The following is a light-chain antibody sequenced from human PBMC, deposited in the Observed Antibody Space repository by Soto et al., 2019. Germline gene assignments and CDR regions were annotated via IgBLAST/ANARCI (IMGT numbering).Light chain of an antibody. CDR1: QSVSTY. V-gene: IGKV3-11*01. CDR2: DAS. Sequence: EIELTQSPATLSLSPGERATLSCRASQSVSTYLAWYQQKPGQAPRLLIYDASNRATGIPARFSGSGSGTDFTLTISSLEPEDFAFYYCHQRSKGLTFGQGTRLEIK. J-gene: IGKJ5*01. CDR3: HQRSKGLT.